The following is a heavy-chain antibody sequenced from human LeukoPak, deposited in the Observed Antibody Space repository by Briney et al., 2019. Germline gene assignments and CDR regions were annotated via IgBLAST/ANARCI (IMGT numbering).Heavy chain of an antibody. J-gene: IGHJ5*02. CDR3: AKAPVPIIATNWFDP. CDR1: GFTFDDYA. CDR2: ITWDGGST. D-gene: IGHD2-2*01. V-gene: IGHV3-43D*03. Sequence: GGSLRLSCAASGFTFDDYAMHWVRQAPGKGLEWVSLITWDGGSTYYADSVRGRFTISRDNSKNTLYLQMNSLRAEDTAVYYCAKAPVPIIATNWFDPWGQGTLVTVSS.